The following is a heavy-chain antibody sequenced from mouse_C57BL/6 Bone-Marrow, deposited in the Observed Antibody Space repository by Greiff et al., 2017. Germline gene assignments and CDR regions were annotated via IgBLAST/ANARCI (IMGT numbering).Heavy chain of an antibody. CDR2: ISSGSSTI. CDR1: GFTFSDYG. Sequence: EVKLVESGGGLVKPGGSLKLSCAASGFTFSDYGMHWVRQAPEKGLEWVAYISSGSSTIYYADTVKGRFTISRDNAKNTLFLQMTSLRSEDTAMYYGARDALVYFDYWGQGTTLTVSS. CDR3: ARDALVYFDY. J-gene: IGHJ2*01. V-gene: IGHV5-17*01.